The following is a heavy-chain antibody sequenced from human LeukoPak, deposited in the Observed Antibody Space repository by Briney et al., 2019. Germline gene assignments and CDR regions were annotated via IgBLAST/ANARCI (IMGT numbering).Heavy chain of an antibody. D-gene: IGHD6-13*01. CDR2: INHSGST. CDR1: GGSFSRYY. J-gene: IGHJ3*02. V-gene: IGHV4-34*01. Sequence: PSETLSLTCAVYGGSFSRYYWSWIRRPPGKGLEWIGEINHSGSTNYNPSLKSRVIISVDTSKNQFSLKLSSVTAADTAVYYCARVLAHSSRWSQRYAAFDIWGQGTMVTVSS. CDR3: ARVLAHSSRWSQRYAAFDI.